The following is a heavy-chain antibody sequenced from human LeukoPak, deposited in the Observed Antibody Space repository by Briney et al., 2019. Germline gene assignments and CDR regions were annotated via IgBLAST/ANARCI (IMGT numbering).Heavy chain of an antibody. CDR1: GFTFGSHA. CDR3: AKDRLDPHIVVVTAGNYYMDV. CDR2: IFGSGGSP. D-gene: IGHD2-21*02. V-gene: IGHV3-23*01. J-gene: IGHJ6*03. Sequence: PGGSLRLSCEASGFTFGSHAMYWVRQAPGKGLEWVAGIFGSGGSPHYADSVKGRFTISRDNPRNTVYLQINSLRAEDAAVYYCAKDRLDPHIVVVTAGNYYMDVWGKGTTVTVSS.